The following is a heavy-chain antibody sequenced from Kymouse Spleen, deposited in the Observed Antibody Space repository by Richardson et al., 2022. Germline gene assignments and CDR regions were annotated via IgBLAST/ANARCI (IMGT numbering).Heavy chain of an antibody. CDR3: ARHGGAARVFDY. D-gene: IGHD6-6*01. J-gene: IGHJ4*02. V-gene: IGHV4-39*01. CDR1: GGSISSSSYY. Sequence: QLQLQESGPGLVKPSETLSLTCTVSGGSISSSSYYWGWIRQPPGKGLEWIGSIYYSGSTYYNPSLKSRVTISVDTSKNQFSLKLSSVTAADTAVYYCARHGGAARVFDYWGQGTLVTVSS. CDR2: IYYSGST.